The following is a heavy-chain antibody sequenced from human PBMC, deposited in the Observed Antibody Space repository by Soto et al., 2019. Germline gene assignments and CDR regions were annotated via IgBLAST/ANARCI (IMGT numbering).Heavy chain of an antibody. CDR2: IYHSGST. CDR1: GYSISSGYY. CDR3: ARVPGGDFWSGLNWFDP. Sequence: SSETLSLTCAVSGYSISSGYYWGWIRQPPGKGLEWIGSIYHSGSTYYNPSLKSRVTISVDTSKNQFPLKLSSVTAADTAVYYCARVPGGDFWSGLNWFDPWGQGTLVTVSS. D-gene: IGHD3-3*01. V-gene: IGHV4-38-2*01. J-gene: IGHJ5*02.